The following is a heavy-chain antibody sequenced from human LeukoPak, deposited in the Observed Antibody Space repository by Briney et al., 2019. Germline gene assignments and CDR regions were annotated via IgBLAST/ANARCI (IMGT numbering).Heavy chain of an antibody. CDR3: ARMRDIVVVPAALDY. CDR1: GGTFSSYA. Sequence: GASVKVSCKASGGTFSSYAISWVRQAPGQELEWMGGIIPIFGTANYAQKFQGRVTITADESTSTAYMELSSLRSEDTAVYYCARMRDIVVVPAALDYWGQGTLVTVSS. D-gene: IGHD2-2*01. J-gene: IGHJ4*02. CDR2: IIPIFGTA. V-gene: IGHV1-69*13.